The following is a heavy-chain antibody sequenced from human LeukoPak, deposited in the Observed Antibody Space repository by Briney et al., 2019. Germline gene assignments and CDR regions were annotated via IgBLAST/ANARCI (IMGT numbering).Heavy chain of an antibody. Sequence: SETLSLTCTVSGGSISGNNYLWGWIRQPPGKELEWIGGIYYSGRPYHRPSLKRRVTISVDTSKNQYNLKLSSVTAADTAVYYCARLLLAVAGIWVDYWGQGTLVTVPS. J-gene: IGHJ4*02. D-gene: IGHD6-19*01. CDR1: GGSISGNNYL. CDR3: ARLLLAVAGIWVDY. CDR2: IYYSGRP. V-gene: IGHV4-39*01.